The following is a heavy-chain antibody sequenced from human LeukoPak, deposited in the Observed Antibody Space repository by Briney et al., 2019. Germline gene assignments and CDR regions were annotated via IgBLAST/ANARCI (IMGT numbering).Heavy chain of an antibody. CDR1: GFTFSSYS. CDR3: ARDSGYSYGSPFDY. D-gene: IGHD5-18*01. CDR2: ISSSSSYI. Sequence: KTGGSLRLSCAASGFTFSSYSMNWVRQAPGKGLEWVSSISSSSSYIYYADSVKGRFTISRDNAKNSLYLQMNSLRAEDTAVYYCARDSGYSYGSPFDYWGQGTLVTVSS. V-gene: IGHV3-21*01. J-gene: IGHJ4*02.